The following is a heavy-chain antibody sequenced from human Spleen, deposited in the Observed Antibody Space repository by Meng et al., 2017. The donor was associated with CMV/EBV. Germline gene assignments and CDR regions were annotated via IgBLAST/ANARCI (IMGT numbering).Heavy chain of an antibody. CDR1: GFTFDDYA. J-gene: IGHJ4*02. CDR3: ARDHDY. V-gene: IGHV3-9*01. CDR2: ISWNSGSI. Sequence: SLKISCAASGFTFDDYAMHWVRQAPGKGLEWVSGISWNSGSIGYADSVKGRFTISRDNAKNSLYLQMNSLRAEDTAVYYCARDHDYWGQGTLVTVSS.